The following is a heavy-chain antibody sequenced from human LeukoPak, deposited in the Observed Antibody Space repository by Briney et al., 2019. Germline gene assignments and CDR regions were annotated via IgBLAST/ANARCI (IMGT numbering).Heavy chain of an antibody. V-gene: IGHV4-31*03. CDR1: GGSISSGGYY. D-gene: IGHD3-10*01. CDR3: VRSHYGSGTYYSFDY. CDR2: IYYSGST. Sequence: SETLSLTCTVSGGSISSGGYYWSWIRQHPGKGLEWIGYIYYSGSTYYNPSLKSRVTISVDTSKNQFSLKLSSVTAADTAVYFCVRSHYGSGTYYSFDYWGQGTLVTVSS. J-gene: IGHJ4*02.